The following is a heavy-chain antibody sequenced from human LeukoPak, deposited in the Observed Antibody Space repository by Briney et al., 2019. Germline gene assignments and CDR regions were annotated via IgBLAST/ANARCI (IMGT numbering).Heavy chain of an antibody. CDR2: IYHSGST. Sequence: SETLSLTCTISSGSISSSSYYWGWIRQPPGKGLEWIGSIYHSGSTYYNPSLKSRVTISVDTSKNQFSLKLSSVTAADTAVYYCARQPYCSGTSCYSPNWFDPWGQGTLVTVSS. CDR3: ARQPYCSGTSCYSPNWFDP. J-gene: IGHJ5*02. D-gene: IGHD2-2*02. V-gene: IGHV4-39*01. CDR1: SGSISSSSYY.